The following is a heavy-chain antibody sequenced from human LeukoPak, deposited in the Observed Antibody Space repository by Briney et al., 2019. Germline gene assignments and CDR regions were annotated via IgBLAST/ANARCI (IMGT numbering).Heavy chain of an antibody. J-gene: IGHJ4*02. D-gene: IGHD5-18*01. CDR3: ARGKDTAMAYFDY. V-gene: IGHV1-69*13. CDR1: GGTFSSYT. CDR2: IIPIFGTA. Sequence: EASVKVSCKASGGTFSSYTISWVRQAPGQGLEWMGGIIPIFGTANYAQKFQGRVTITADESTSTAYMELSSLRSEDTAVYYCARGKDTAMAYFDYWGQGTLVTVSS.